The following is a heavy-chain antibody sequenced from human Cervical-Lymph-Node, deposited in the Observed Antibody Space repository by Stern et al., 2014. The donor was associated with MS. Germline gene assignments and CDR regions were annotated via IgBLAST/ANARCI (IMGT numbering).Heavy chain of an antibody. CDR2: VYPGDSDT. Sequence: EVQLVQSGPEVKKPGESLKISCKGSGDSFNNYWIGWVRQMPGKGLEWMGIVYPGDSDTTYSPSFQGQVPMSADKSTSTAYLQWSSLKASDSAMYYCAREGYSSTYYYFDSWGQGTLVTVSS. CDR1: GDSFNNYW. V-gene: IGHV5-51*01. D-gene: IGHD6-19*01. CDR3: AREGYSSTYYYFDS. J-gene: IGHJ4*02.